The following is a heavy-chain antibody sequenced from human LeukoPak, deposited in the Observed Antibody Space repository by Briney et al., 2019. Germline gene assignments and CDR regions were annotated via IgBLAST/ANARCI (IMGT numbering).Heavy chain of an antibody. CDR3: ARALRHIAVAAPIDY. CDR1: GYTFTSYD. D-gene: IGHD6-19*01. Sequence: GASVKVSCKASGYTFTSYDINWVRQAPGQGLEWMGWISAYNGNTNYAQKLQGRVTMTTDTSTSTAYMELRSLRSDDTAVYYCARALRHIAVAAPIDYWGQGTLVTVSS. V-gene: IGHV1-18*01. CDR2: ISAYNGNT. J-gene: IGHJ4*02.